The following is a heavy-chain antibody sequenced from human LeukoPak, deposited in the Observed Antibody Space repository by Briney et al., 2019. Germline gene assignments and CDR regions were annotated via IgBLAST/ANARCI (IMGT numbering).Heavy chain of an antibody. CDR2: INPSGGST. V-gene: IGHV1-46*01. CDR1: GYTFTSYY. Sequence: GASVKVSCKASGYTFTSYYMHWVRQAPGQGLEWMGIINPSGGSTSYAQKFQGRFTMTRDTSTSTVYMELSSLRSEDTAVYYCARDSGVTIFGVVIYDAFDIWGQGTMVTVSS. D-gene: IGHD3-3*01. CDR3: ARDSGVTIFGVVIYDAFDI. J-gene: IGHJ3*02.